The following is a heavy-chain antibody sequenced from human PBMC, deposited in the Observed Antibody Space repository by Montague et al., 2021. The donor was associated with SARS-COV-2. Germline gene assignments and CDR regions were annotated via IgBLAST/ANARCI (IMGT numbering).Heavy chain of an antibody. V-gene: IGHV3-7*01. J-gene: IGHJ5*02. Sequence: SLRLSCAASGFTSGDYQMTWVRQAPGKGLQWVANINQDETAKTYVDSVKGRFTISRDNAKNSLILQMNSLKDEDTAVYYCARSPRGSGTGWFDPWGQGTLVTVAS. CDR1: GFTSGDYQ. CDR2: INQDETAK. D-gene: IGHD3/OR15-3a*01. CDR3: ARSPRGSGTGWFDP.